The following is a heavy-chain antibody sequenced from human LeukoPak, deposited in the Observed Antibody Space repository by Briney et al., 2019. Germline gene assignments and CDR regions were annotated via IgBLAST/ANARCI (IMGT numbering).Heavy chain of an antibody. D-gene: IGHD6-6*01. J-gene: IGHJ4*02. CDR3: ARDYRYGSSSLGY. CDR2: INPNSGGT. V-gene: IGHV1-2*04. Sequence: ASVKVSCKASGYTFTGYYMHWVRQAPGQGLEWMGWINPNSGGTNYAQKFQGWVTMTRDTSISTAYMELSRLRSDDTAVYYCARDYRYGSSSLGYWGQGTLVTVSS. CDR1: GYTFTGYY.